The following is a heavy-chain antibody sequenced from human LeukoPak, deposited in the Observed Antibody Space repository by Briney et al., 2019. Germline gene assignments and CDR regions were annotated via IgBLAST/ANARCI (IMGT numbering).Heavy chain of an antibody. CDR3: ARGGGSSWYTAAFDI. Sequence: PSETLSLTCTVSGGSISSYYWSWIRQPPGKGLEWIGYINYSGSTNYNPSLKSRVTISVDTSKNQFSLELSSVTAADTAVYYCARGGGSSWYTAAFDIWGQGTMVTVSS. V-gene: IGHV4-59*01. J-gene: IGHJ3*02. D-gene: IGHD6-13*01. CDR1: GGSISSYY. CDR2: INYSGST.